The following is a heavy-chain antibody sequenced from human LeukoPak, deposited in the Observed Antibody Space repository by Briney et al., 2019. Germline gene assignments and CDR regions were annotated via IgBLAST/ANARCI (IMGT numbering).Heavy chain of an antibody. CDR2: INHSGST. Sequence: PSETLSLTCAVYDVSFSDYHWSWIRQPPGEGLEWIGEINHSGSTNYNPSLKSRVTISVDTSKNQFSLKLSSVTAADTAVYYCARVILTGALDYWGQGTLVTVSS. V-gene: IGHV4-34*01. CDR1: DVSFSDYH. J-gene: IGHJ4*02. CDR3: ARVILTGALDY. D-gene: IGHD3-9*01.